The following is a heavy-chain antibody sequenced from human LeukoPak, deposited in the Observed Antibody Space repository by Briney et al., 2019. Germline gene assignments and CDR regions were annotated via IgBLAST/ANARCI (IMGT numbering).Heavy chain of an antibody. J-gene: IGHJ3*02. CDR1: GFTFSSYA. Sequence: GGSLRLSCAASGFTFSSYAMRWVRQAPGEGLEWGSTISGSGGSTYYAHPGKGRFIISRDNSKNTLYLQMTSLRAEDTAVYYCAKDLVRGVRPDAFDIWGQGTMVSVSS. D-gene: IGHD3-10*01. V-gene: IGHV3-23*01. CDR3: AKDLVRGVRPDAFDI. CDR2: ISGSGGST.